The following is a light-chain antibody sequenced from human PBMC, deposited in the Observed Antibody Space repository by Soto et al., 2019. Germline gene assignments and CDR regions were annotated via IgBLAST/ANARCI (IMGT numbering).Light chain of an antibody. Sequence: QSALTQPASVSGSPGQSITISCTGTSSDIGGYNYVSWYQQYPGKAPKLIIYEVTNRPSGVSNRFSGSKSGNTASLTISGLQAEDEADYYCSSYTSTNTLGVFGGGTQLTVL. CDR2: EVT. V-gene: IGLV2-14*01. CDR3: SSYTSTNTLGV. CDR1: SSDIGGYNY. J-gene: IGLJ7*01.